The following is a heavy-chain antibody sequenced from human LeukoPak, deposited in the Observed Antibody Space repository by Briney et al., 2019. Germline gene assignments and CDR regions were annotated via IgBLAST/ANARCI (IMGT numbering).Heavy chain of an antibody. V-gene: IGHV4-59*08. D-gene: IGHD3-22*01. CDR1: GGSISSYY. J-gene: IGHJ2*01. Sequence: SETLSLTCTVSGGSISSYYWSWIRQPPGKGLEWIGYIYYSGTTKYNPSLKSRVAISVDTSKNQFSLKLSSVTAADTAVYYCARLTYYYGSSGSDLWGRGTLVTVSS. CDR2: IYYSGTT. CDR3: ARLTYYYGSSGSDL.